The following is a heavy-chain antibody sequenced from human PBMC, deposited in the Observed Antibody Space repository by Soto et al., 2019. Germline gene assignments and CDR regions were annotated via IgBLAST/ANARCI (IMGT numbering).Heavy chain of an antibody. CDR3: AKWDYDILTGYLYGMDV. D-gene: IGHD3-9*01. V-gene: IGHV3-23*01. CDR1: GFTFSSYA. J-gene: IGHJ6*02. Sequence: GGSLRLSCAASGFTFSSYAMSWVRQAPGKGLEWVSAISGSGGSTYYADSVKGRFTISRDNSKNTLYLQMNSLRAEDTAVYYCAKWDYDILTGYLYGMDVWGQGTTVTVSS. CDR2: ISGSGGST.